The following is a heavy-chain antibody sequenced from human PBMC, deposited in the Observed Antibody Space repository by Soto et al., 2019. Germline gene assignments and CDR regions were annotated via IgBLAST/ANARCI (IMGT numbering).Heavy chain of an antibody. D-gene: IGHD2-8*01. J-gene: IGHJ4*02. Sequence: PGESLKISCEASGYMFPIYHISWVRQMPGKGLEWVGKIDPSDSRTMYRPSSRARITISVDKSINTSYLEWGRLKASDTAMYYCARHDSNGDFDFLGQGTQVTVSS. V-gene: IGHV5-10-1*01. CDR1: GYMFPIYH. CDR3: ARHDSNGDFDF. CDR2: IDPSDSRT.